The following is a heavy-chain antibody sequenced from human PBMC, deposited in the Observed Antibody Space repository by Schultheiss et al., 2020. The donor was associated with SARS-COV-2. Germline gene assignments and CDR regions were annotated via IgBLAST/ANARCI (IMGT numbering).Heavy chain of an antibody. CDR3: ARALLDCSGGSCYYYYMDV. J-gene: IGHJ6*03. CDR2: ISGSGDST. Sequence: GESLKISCAASGFTFSSYDMSWVRQSPGKGLEWVSGISGSGDSTYYTDSVRGRFSISRDNSKNTLYLQMNSLRAEDTAVYYCARALLDCSGGSCYYYYMDVWGKGTTVTVSS. V-gene: IGHV3-23*01. CDR1: GFTFSSYD. D-gene: IGHD2-15*01.